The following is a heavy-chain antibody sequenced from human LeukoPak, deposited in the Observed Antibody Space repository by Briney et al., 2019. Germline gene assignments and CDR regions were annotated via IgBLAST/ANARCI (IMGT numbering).Heavy chain of an antibody. Sequence: GGSLRLSCAASGFTFSSYAMRWVRQAPGKGLEWVSAISGSGGSTYYADSVKGRFTISRDNSKNTLHLQMNSLRAEDTAVYYCANIVVVPAATRAFAFDIWGQGTMVTVSS. CDR2: ISGSGGST. J-gene: IGHJ3*02. D-gene: IGHD2-2*01. V-gene: IGHV3-23*01. CDR3: ANIVVVPAATRAFAFDI. CDR1: GFTFSSYA.